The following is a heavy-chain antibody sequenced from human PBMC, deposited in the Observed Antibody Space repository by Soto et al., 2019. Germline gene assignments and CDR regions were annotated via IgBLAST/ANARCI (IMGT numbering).Heavy chain of an antibody. D-gene: IGHD1-26*01. V-gene: IGHV3-21*01. CDR1: GFTFSSYS. CDR2: LSSSSGHI. CDR3: VRHWLATREFDY. J-gene: IGHJ4*02. Sequence: LRLSCAASGFTFSSYSMKWVRQAPGKGLEWVSSLSSSSGHIYYADSVKGRFTISRDNAKNSLYLQMNSLRAEDTAVYYCVRHWLATREFDYWGQGTRVTVS.